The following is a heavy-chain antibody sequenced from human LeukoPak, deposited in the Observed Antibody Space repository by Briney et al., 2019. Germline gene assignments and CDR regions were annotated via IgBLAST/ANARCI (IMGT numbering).Heavy chain of an antibody. J-gene: IGHJ5*02. CDR1: GYTFTGYY. CDR3: ASPPPGYSGYDFNH. Sequence: ASVKVSCKASGYTFTGYYMHWVRQAPGQGLEWMGWINPNSGGTNYAQKFQGRVTMTRDTSISTAYMELSRLRSDDTAVYYCASPPPGYSGYDFNHWGQGTLVTVSS. D-gene: IGHD5-12*01. CDR2: INPNSGGT. V-gene: IGHV1-2*02.